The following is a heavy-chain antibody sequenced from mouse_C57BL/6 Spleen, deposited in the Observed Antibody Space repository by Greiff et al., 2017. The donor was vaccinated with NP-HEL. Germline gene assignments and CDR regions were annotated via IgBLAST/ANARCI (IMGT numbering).Heavy chain of an antibody. V-gene: IGHV5-4*01. J-gene: IGHJ4*01. CDR2: ISDGGSYT. CDR1: GFTFSSYA. Sequence: EVQGVESGGGLVKPGGSLKLSCAASGFTFSSYAMSWVRQTPEKRLEWVATISDGGSYTYYPDNVKGRFTISRDNAKNNLYLQMGHLKSEDTAMYYCARGRLYGSSFYYAMDYWGQGTSVTVSS. D-gene: IGHD1-1*01. CDR3: ARGRLYGSSFYYAMDY.